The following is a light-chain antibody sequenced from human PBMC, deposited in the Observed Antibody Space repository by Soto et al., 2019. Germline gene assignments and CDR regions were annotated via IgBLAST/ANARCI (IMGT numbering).Light chain of an antibody. CDR2: LEGSGSY. Sequence: QPVLTQSSSASACLGSSVKLTCTLSSGHSSYIIAWHQQQPGKAPRYLMKLEGSGSYNKGSGVPDRFSGSSSGADRYLTISNLKFEDEADYYCETWDSNTRVFGGGTKLTVL. CDR3: ETWDSNTRV. V-gene: IGLV4-60*02. J-gene: IGLJ3*02. CDR1: SGHSSYI.